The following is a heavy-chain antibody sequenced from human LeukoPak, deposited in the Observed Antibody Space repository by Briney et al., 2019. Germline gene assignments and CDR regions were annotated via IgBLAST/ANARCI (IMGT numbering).Heavy chain of an antibody. CDR2: IYDSGST. CDR1: GGSISSSSYD. Sequence: SETLSLTCTVSGGSISSSSYDWGWIRQPPGKGLEWIGSIYDSGSTYYNPSRKSRVTISVDTSKNHFSLNLSSVTASDTAVYHCARPTLIHPRQWPRRKGALDIWGHGTLVTVSS. V-gene: IGHV4-39*07. CDR3: ARPTLIHPRQWPRRKGALDI. D-gene: IGHD6-19*01. J-gene: IGHJ3*02.